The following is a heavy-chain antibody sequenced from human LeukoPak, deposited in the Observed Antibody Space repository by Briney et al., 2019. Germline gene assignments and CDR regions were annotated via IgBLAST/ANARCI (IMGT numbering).Heavy chain of an antibody. CDR1: GGSIRSSYYY. Sequence: SETLSLTCTVSGGSIRSSYYYWGWIRQPPGKGLEWIGYIYHSGSTYYNPSLKSRVTISIDTSKNQFSLKVTSVTAADTAVYYCARDPPAIRNYQKIHHGMDVWGQGTTVTVSS. J-gene: IGHJ6*02. CDR3: ARDPPAIRNYQKIHHGMDV. D-gene: IGHD4-11*01. CDR2: IYHSGST. V-gene: IGHV4-39*07.